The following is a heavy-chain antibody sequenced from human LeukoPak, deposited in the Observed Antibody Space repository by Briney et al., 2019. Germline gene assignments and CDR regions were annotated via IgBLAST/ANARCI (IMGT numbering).Heavy chain of an antibody. Sequence: SETLSLTCAVSGGSFSGYYWSWIRQPPGRGLEWIGEINHSGSTNYNPSLKSRVTISVDTSKNQFSLKLSSVSAADTAVYDWARVKCSGGCCTPAAEENWFDPCGQGTLVTVSS. D-gene: IGHD2-15*01. CDR3: ARVKCSGGCCTPAAEENWFDP. CDR2: INHSGST. J-gene: IGHJ5*02. CDR1: GGSFSGYY. V-gene: IGHV4-34*01.